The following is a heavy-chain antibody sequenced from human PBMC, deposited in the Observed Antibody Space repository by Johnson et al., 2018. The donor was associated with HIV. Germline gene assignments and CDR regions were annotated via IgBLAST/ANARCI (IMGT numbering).Heavy chain of an antibody. CDR1: GFTVSSNY. D-gene: IGHD3-22*01. J-gene: IGHJ3*02. CDR2: LFSGDPT. V-gene: IGHV3-66*01. CDR3: ARGSSGYYSDAFDI. Sequence: VQLVESGGGLVQPGGSLRLSCAASGFTVSSNYMSWVRQAPGKGLEWVSVLFSGDPTYYADPVNGSFTISRDNSKNTLYLQMNSRRAEDTAVYYCARGSSGYYSDAFDIWGQGTMVTVSS.